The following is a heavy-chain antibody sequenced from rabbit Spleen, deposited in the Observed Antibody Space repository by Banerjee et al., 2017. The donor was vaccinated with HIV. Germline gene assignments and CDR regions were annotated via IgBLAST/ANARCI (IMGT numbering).Heavy chain of an antibody. CDR1: GFDFSSYG. CDR3: VRGASSSGYYSL. Sequence: LVESGGGLVQPGGSLKLSCKASGFDFSSYGVSWVRQAPGKGLEWIGYIDPVFGGTYYATWVNGRFTISSHNAQNTLYLQLNSLTAADTATYFCVRGASSSGYYSLWGPGTLVTVS. CDR2: IDPVFGGT. D-gene: IGHD1-1*01. V-gene: IGHV1S47*01. J-gene: IGHJ4*01.